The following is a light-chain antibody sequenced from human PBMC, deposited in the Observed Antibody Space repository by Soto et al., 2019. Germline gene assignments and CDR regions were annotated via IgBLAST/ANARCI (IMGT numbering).Light chain of an antibody. CDR2: GAA. CDR1: QSVSSSY. CDR3: QQYDSSISSFT. J-gene: IGKJ2*01. V-gene: IGKV3-20*01. Sequence: IVLTQSPGTLSLSPGERATLSCRASQSVSSSYLAWYQQKPGHAPRLLIYGAANRATGIPDRFSGSGSGTDFTLTISRRAPEDFALYYCQQYDSSISSFTFAQGTKLEIK.